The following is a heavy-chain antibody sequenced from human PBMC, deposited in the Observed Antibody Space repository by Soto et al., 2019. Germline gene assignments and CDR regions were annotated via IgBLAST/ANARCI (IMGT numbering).Heavy chain of an antibody. CDR2: ISSSSSTI. J-gene: IGHJ6*03. CDR3: AREGLLDYYYMDV. CDR1: GFTFSSYS. Sequence: GGSLRLSCAASGFTFSSYSMNWVRQAPGKGLEWVSYISSSSSTIYYADSVKGRFTISRDNAKNSLYLQMNSLRAEDTAVYYCAREGLLDYYYMDVWGKGTTVTVSS. V-gene: IGHV3-48*01.